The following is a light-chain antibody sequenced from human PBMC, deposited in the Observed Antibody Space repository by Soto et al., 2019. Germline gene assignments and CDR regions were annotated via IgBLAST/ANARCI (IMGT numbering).Light chain of an antibody. CDR3: TAYTSSSTWV. Sequence: QSALTQPASVSGSPGQSIAISRTGSSSDVSGYKYVSWYQQYPGKAPKLMIYEVSNRPSEISKRFSGSKSGNTAFLTISGLQPDDEGDYYCTAYTSSSTWVFGGGTQLTVL. CDR2: EVS. CDR1: SSDVSGYKY. J-gene: IGLJ2*01. V-gene: IGLV2-14*01.